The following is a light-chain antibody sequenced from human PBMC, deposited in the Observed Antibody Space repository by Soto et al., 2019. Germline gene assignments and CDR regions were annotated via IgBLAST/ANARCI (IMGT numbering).Light chain of an antibody. Sequence: EIVMTQSPATLSVSPGERATLSCRASQSVSSNLAWYQQKPSQAPRLLIYAASTRATGIAPRFSGSGSGTEFTLTISALQSEDFAVYYCQQYNNWPQTFGQGTKVEIK. CDR2: AAS. V-gene: IGKV3-15*01. CDR1: QSVSSN. CDR3: QQYNNWPQT. J-gene: IGKJ1*01.